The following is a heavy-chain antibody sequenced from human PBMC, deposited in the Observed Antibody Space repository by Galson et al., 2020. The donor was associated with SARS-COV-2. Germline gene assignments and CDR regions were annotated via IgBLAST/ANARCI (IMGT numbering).Heavy chain of an antibody. CDR3: AREDLGYCSSTSCGDFDY. D-gene: IGHD2-2*01. V-gene: IGHV3-30*04. Sequence: GGSLRLSCAASGFTFSSYAMHWVRQAPGKGLEWVAVISYDGSNKYYADSVKGRFTISRDNSKNTLYLQMNSLRAEDTAVYYCAREDLGYCSSTSCGDFDYWGQGTLVTVSS. J-gene: IGHJ4*02. CDR2: ISYDGSNK. CDR1: GFTFSSYA.